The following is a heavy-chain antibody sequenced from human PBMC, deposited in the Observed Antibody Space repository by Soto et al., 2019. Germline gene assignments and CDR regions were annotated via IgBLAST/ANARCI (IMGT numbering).Heavy chain of an antibody. J-gene: IGHJ5*02. D-gene: IGHD3-3*01. CDR1: GYTFTSYG. Sequence: QVQLVQSGAEVKKPGASVKVSCKASGYTFTSYGISWVRQAPGQGLEWMGWISAYNGNTNYAQKLQGRVTMTTDTSTRTVYIELRSLRSDDTAVYYCARDFSYYVFWSGYSNNWFDPWGQGTLVTVSS. CDR2: ISAYNGNT. V-gene: IGHV1-18*04. CDR3: ARDFSYYVFWSGYSNNWFDP.